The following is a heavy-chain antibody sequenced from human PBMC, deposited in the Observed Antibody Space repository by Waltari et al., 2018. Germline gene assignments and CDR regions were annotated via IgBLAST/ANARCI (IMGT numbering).Heavy chain of an antibody. CDR3: ARGRRWQEFSS. Sequence: QVQLQQWGDGPLKTSETLSPPCAVYGGYLRGFFWIWIRQPPGKGLEWIGEINHSGSTNYNPSLKSRVTISLDTSKKHFSLKLNSVTAADTAVYYCARGRRWQEFSSWGQGTLVTVSS. V-gene: IGHV4-34*01. CDR1: GGYLRGFF. D-gene: IGHD3-3*01. CDR2: INHSGST. J-gene: IGHJ5*02.